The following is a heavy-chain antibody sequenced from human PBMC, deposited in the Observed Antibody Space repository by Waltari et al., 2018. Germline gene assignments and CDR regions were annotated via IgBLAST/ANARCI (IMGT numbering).Heavy chain of an antibody. CDR2: IYYSGST. CDR3: ARDFRPRGGPGY. CDR1: GGSISSRSHY. Sequence: QLQLQESGPGLVKPSETLSLTCTVAGGSISSRSHYWGWCRQPPGNGLEWIGSIYYSGSTYYNPSLKSRVTISVDTSKNQFSLKLSSVTAADTAVYYCARDFRPRGGPGYWGQGTLVTVSS. D-gene: IGHD3-10*01. V-gene: IGHV4-39*07. J-gene: IGHJ4*02.